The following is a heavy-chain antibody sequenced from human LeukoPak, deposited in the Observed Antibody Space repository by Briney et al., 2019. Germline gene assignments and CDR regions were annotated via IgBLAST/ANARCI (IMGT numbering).Heavy chain of an antibody. V-gene: IGHV3-21*01. J-gene: IGHJ4*02. CDR3: ARAGGSDGYNSAFDF. CDR1: GFTFSSYS. CDR2: ISSSSTYI. D-gene: IGHD5-24*01. Sequence: GGSLRLSCAASGFTFSSYSMNWVRQAPGKGLEWVSSISSSSTYIYYADSVKGRFTISRDNAKNSLYLQMNSLRAEDTAVYYCARAGGSDGYNSAFDFWGQGTLVTVSS.